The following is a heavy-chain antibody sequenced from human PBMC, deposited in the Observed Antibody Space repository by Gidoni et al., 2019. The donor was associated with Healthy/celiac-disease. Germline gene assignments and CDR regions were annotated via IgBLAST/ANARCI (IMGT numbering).Heavy chain of an antibody. D-gene: IGHD3-22*01. CDR2: IYHSGST. J-gene: IGHJ4*02. CDR1: GGSISSGGYS. Sequence: QLQLQESGSGLVKPSQTLSLTCAVSGGSISSGGYSWTWIRQPPGKGLEWSGYIYHSGSTYYNPSLKSRVTISVDRSKNQFSLKLSSVTAADTAVYYCARDRIIDSSAWAFDYWGQGTLVTVSS. CDR3: ARDRIIDSSAWAFDY. V-gene: IGHV4-30-2*01.